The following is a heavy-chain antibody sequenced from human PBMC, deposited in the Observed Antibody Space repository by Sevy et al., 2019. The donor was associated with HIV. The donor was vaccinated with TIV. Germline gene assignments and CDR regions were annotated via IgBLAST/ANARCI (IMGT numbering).Heavy chain of an antibody. CDR2: IRSKAYGGTT. CDR3: TRDPYYYGSGSYGWFDP. J-gene: IGHJ5*02. V-gene: IGHV3-49*03. D-gene: IGHD3-10*01. CDR1: GFTFGDYA. Sequence: GGSLRLSCTASGFTFGDYAMSWFRQAPGKGLEWVGFIRSKAYGGTTEYAASVKGRFTISRDDSKSIAYLQMNSLKTEDTAMYYCTRDPYYYGSGSYGWFDPWGQGTLVTVSS.